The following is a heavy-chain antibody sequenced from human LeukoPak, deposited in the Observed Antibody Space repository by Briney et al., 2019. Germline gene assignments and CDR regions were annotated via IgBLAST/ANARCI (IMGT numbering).Heavy chain of an antibody. CDR3: ARPRYNWNYYDSGAAFDI. CDR2: IYYSGST. D-gene: IGHD1-7*01. Sequence: PSETLSLTCTVSGGSISSSSYYWGWIRQPPGKGLEWIGSIYYSGSTYYNPSLKSRVTISVDTSKNQFSLKLSSVTAADTAVYYCARPRYNWNYYDSGAAFDIWGQGTMVTVSS. J-gene: IGHJ3*02. CDR1: GGSISSSSYY. V-gene: IGHV4-39*07.